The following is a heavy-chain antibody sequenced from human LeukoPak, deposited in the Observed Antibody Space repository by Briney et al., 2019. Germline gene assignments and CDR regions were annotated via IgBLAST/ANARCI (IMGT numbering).Heavy chain of an antibody. Sequence: PSGTLSLTCAVSGGSISSGNWWTWVRQSPGKGLEWIGEIYHNGTHNYNPSLTSRVTISADTFKNHFSLKLTSVTAADTAVYYCATAPILRGEGGEHYKYGMDVWGQGTTVIVSS. CDR3: ATAPILRGEGGEHYKYGMDV. J-gene: IGHJ6*02. D-gene: IGHD2-2*02. V-gene: IGHV4-4*02. CDR1: GGSISSGNW. CDR2: IYHNGTH.